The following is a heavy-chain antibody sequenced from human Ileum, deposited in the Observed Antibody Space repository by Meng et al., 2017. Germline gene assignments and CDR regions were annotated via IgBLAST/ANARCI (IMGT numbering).Heavy chain of an antibody. D-gene: IGHD2-15*01. J-gene: IGHJ4*02. CDR1: GGSLISSFF. V-gene: IGHV4-4*02. Sequence: LQGSGTGLGEPSGNLSLTFTVSGGSLISSFFWSWVRQSPGKGLEWIGQIYLAGSPNYNPSLESRVTISVDKSKNQFSLRLTSVTAADTAIFYCVRHGGKYFDSWGQGTLVTVSS. CDR2: IYLAGSP. CDR3: VRHGGKYFDS.